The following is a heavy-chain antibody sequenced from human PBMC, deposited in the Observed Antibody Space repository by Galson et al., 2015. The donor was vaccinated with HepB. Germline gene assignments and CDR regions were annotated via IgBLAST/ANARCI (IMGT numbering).Heavy chain of an antibody. CDR1: GFTFSDYY. V-gene: IGHV3-11*01. CDR3: ARDASQWLVDYFDY. D-gene: IGHD6-19*01. Sequence: SLRLSCAASGFTFSDYYMSWIRQAPGKGLEWVSYISSSGSTIYYADSVKGRFTISRDNAKNSLYLQMNSLRAEDTAVYYCARDASQWLVDYFDYWGQGTLVTVSS. CDR2: ISSSGSTI. J-gene: IGHJ4*02.